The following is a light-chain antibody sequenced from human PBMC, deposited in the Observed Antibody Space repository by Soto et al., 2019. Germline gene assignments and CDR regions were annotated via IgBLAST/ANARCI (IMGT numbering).Light chain of an antibody. V-gene: IGKV3-11*01. CDR3: QQRSNWPPIT. CDR2: DAS. CDR1: QSVSSN. Sequence: EIVLTQSPATLSLSPGERATLSCRASQSVSSNFAWYQQKPGQAPRLLIYDASNRATGIPARFSGSGSGTDFTLTISRLEPADFAVYYCQQRSNWPPITFGQGTRLEIK. J-gene: IGKJ5*01.